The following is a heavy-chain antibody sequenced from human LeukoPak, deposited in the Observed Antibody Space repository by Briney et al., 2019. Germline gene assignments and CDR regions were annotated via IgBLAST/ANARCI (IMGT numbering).Heavy chain of an antibody. CDR2: IYSSGST. V-gene: IGHV4-4*08. Sequence: PSETLSLTCTVSGGSINSYYWSWIRQPPGKGLEWIGFIYSSGSTKYNPSIKSRVTISVDTSKNQFSLKLSSVTAADTAVYYCARSLRGYRFATDYWGQGTLVTVSS. D-gene: IGHD5-18*01. CDR1: GGSINSYY. J-gene: IGHJ4*02. CDR3: ARSLRGYRFATDY.